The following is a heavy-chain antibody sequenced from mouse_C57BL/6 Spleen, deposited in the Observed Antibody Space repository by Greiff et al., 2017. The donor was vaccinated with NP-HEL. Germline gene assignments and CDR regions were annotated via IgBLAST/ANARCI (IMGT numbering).Heavy chain of an antibody. Sequence: VQLKQSGAELVRPGASVKLSCTASGFNIKDDYMHWVKQRPEQGLEWIGWIDPENGDTEYASKFQGKATITADTSSNTAYLQLSSLTSEDTAVYYCTRLLPTREAVDYWGQGTSVTVSS. CDR2: IDPENGDT. V-gene: IGHV14-4*01. CDR1: GFNIKDDY. J-gene: IGHJ4*01. D-gene: IGHD1-2*01. CDR3: TRLLPTREAVDY.